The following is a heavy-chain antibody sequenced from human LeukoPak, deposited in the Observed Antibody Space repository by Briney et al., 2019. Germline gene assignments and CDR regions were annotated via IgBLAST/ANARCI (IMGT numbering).Heavy chain of an antibody. Sequence: SETLSLTCAVYGGSISGFYYTWIRQTPGKGLEWIGEIDHSGDTNYNPSLKSRATISIDTSKSQVFLKVTSVTAADAALYYCARGSPFQEWGQGTLVTVSS. CDR3: ARGSPFQE. CDR2: IDHSGDT. J-gene: IGHJ4*02. V-gene: IGHV4-34*01. CDR1: GGSISGFY.